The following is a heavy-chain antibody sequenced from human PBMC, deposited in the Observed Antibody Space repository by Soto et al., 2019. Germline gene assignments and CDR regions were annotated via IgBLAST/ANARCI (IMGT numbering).Heavy chain of an antibody. CDR2: IIPIFGTA. J-gene: IGHJ6*02. CDR1: GGTFSSYA. V-gene: IGHV1-69*13. CDR3: AIGNTGTLASVVAATHHYYYGMDV. Sequence: SVKVSCKASGGTFSSYAISWVRQAPGQGLEWMGGIIPIFGTANYAQKFQGRVTITADESTSTAYMELGSLRSEDTAVYYCAIGNTGTLASVVAATHHYYYGMDVWGQGTTVTVSS. D-gene: IGHD2-15*01.